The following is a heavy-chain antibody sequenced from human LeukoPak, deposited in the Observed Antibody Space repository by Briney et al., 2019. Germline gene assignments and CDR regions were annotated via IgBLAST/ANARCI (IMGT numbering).Heavy chain of an antibody. CDR3: TEYYYDSSGYYHEY. CDR2: IKSKTDGGTT. Sequence: PGGSLRLSCAASGFTFSNAWMNWVRQAPGKGLEWVGRIKSKTDGGTTDYAAPVKGRFTISRDDSKNTLYPQMNSLKTEDTAVYYCTEYYYDSSGYYHEYWGQGTLVTVSS. V-gene: IGHV3-15*07. J-gene: IGHJ4*02. CDR1: GFTFSNAW. D-gene: IGHD3-22*01.